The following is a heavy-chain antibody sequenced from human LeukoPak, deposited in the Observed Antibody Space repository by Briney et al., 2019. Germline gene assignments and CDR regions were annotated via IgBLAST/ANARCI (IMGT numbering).Heavy chain of an antibody. D-gene: IGHD3-3*01. J-gene: IGHJ6*03. CDR3: ARVLVPNYDFWSGSLYYYYMDV. CDR2: IIPIFGTA. CDR1: GGTFSSYA. V-gene: IGHV1-69*13. Sequence: ASVKVSCKASGGTFSSYAISWVRQAPGQGLEWMGGIIPIFGTANYAQKFQGRVTITADESTSTAYMELSSLRSEDTAVYYCARVLVPNYDFWSGSLYYYYMDVWGKGTTVTVSS.